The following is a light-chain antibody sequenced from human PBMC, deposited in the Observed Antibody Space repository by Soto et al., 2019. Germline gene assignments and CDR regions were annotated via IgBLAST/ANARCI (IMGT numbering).Light chain of an antibody. V-gene: IGLV1-40*01. J-gene: IGLJ1*01. Sequence: QSALTQPPSVSGAPGQRVTISCTGGSSSIGAGYDVHWYQQLPGTAPKLLIYGNNNRPSGVPDRFSGSKSGTSASLAITGLQAEDEADYYCQSYDSSLSGSTVFGTGTKVTVL. CDR2: GNN. CDR3: QSYDSSLSGSTV. CDR1: SSSIGAGYD.